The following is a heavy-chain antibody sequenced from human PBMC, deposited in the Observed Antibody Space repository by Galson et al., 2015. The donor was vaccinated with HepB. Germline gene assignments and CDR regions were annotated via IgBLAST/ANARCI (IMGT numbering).Heavy chain of an antibody. CDR2: IYWDDDK. Sequence: PALVKXTQXXTLTCTFSGFSLTTSGVGVGWIRQPPGKALEWLALIYWDDDKRYCPSLKTRLNITKDTSKNEVVLTMTNVDPVDTATYYCSHLXXGPFDYWGQGXLATXSS. CDR1: GFSLTTSGVG. J-gene: IGHJ4*02. CDR3: SHLXXGPFDY. V-gene: IGHV2-5*02. D-gene: IGHD3-16*01.